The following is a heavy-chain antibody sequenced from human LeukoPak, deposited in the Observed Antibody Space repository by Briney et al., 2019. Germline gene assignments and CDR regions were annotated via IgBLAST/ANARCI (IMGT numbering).Heavy chain of an antibody. CDR3: ARRYCTGGSCYSGVDY. V-gene: IGHV3-23*01. J-gene: IGHJ4*02. Sequence: GGSLRLSCAASGFTFSSYAMSWVRQAPGKGLEWVSAISGSGGSTYYADSVKGRFTISRDNSKNTLYLQMNSLRAEDTAVYYCARRYCTGGSCYSGVDYWGQGTLVTVSS. CDR2: ISGSGGST. D-gene: IGHD2-15*01. CDR1: GFTFSSYA.